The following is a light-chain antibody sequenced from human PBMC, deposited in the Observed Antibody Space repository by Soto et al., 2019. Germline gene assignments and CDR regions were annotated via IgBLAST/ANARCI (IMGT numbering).Light chain of an antibody. CDR2: GAS. J-gene: IGKJ4*01. CDR3: QQYSKWPLT. V-gene: IGKV3-15*01. CDR1: QGVRSD. Sequence: EIAMTQSPDTLSVSPGDRATLSCRASQGVRSDLAWYQQKAGQSPRLLNYGASTRAAETPARFSGSGSETEFTLTISSLQSEDFAVYYCQQYSKWPLTFGGGTKVDVK.